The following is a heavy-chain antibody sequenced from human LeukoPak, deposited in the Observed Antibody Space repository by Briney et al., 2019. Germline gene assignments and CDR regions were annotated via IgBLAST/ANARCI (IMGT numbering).Heavy chain of an antibody. CDR3: ARVDIVVVPAAWDYYYYMDV. CDR1: GFTFSSYW. J-gene: IGHJ6*03. Sequence: GSLRLSCAASGFTFSSYWMSWVRQAPGKGLEWVANIKQDGSEKYYVDSVKGRFTISRDNAKNSLYLQMNSLRAEDTAVYYCARVDIVVVPAAWDYYYYMDVWGKGTTVTVSS. D-gene: IGHD2-2*03. CDR2: IKQDGSEK. V-gene: IGHV3-7*01.